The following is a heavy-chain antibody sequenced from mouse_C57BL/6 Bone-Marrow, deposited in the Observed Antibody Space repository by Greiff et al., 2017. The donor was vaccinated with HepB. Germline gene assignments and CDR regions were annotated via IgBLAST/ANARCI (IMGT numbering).Heavy chain of an antibody. D-gene: IGHD2-3*01. CDR2: IDPSDSYT. CDR1: GYTFTSYW. CDR3: ARWLLLYYAMDY. Sequence: QVQLQQPGAELVMPGASVKLSCKASGYTFTSYWMHWVKQRPGQGLEWIGEIDPSDSYTNYNQKFKGKSTLTVDKSSSTAYMQLSRLTSEDSAVYYCARWLLLYYAMDYWGQGTSVTVSS. V-gene: IGHV1-69*01. J-gene: IGHJ4*01.